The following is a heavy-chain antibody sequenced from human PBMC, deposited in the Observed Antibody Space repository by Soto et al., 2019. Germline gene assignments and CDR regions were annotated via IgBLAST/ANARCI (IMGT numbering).Heavy chain of an antibody. J-gene: IGHJ4*02. D-gene: IGHD1-1*01. CDR3: ASSFGAMYRLDF. Sequence: SETLSLTCTVSGDSISSPTYYWGWVRQPPGKGLEWIGTIYYRGTSYYNPSLKSRVSISVDTSKNQLSLKLSSVTAADTAMYYCASSFGAMYRLDFWGQGTLVTVYS. CDR1: GDSISSPTYY. CDR2: IYYRGTS. V-gene: IGHV4-39*01.